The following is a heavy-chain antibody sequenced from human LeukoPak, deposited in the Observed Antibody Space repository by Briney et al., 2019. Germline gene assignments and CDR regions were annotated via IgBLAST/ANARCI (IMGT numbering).Heavy chain of an antibody. CDR3: ARTQYCSGGSCYLPYNWFDP. Sequence: SETLSLTCTVSGGSISSSSYYWGWIRQPPGKGLEWIGSIYYSGSTYYNPSLKSRVTISVDTSKNQFSLKLSSVTAADTAVYYCARTQYCSGGSCYLPYNWFDPWGQGTLVTVSS. D-gene: IGHD2-15*01. V-gene: IGHV4-39*07. J-gene: IGHJ5*02. CDR2: IYYSGST. CDR1: GGSISSSSYY.